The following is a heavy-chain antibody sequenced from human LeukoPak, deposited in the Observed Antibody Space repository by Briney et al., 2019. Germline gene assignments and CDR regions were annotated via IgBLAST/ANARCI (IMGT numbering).Heavy chain of an antibody. J-gene: IGHJ3*02. CDR1: GGSISSGGYS. CDR3: ARADPYYYDSSGYPRAAFDI. V-gene: IGHV4-31*03. Sequence: PSETLSLTCTVSGGSISSGGYSWSWLRQHPGKGLEWIGYIYYSGSTYYNPSLKSRVTISVDTSKNQFSLKLSSVTAADTAVYYCARADPYYYDSSGYPRAAFDIWGQGTMVTVSS. D-gene: IGHD3-22*01. CDR2: IYYSGST.